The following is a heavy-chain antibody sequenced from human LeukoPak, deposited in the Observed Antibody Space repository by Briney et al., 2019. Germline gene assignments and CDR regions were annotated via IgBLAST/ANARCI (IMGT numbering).Heavy chain of an antibody. Sequence: PGGSLRLSCVASGFTFSDYWMTWVRQAPGKGLEWVANIKQDGSEKYYVDSVKGRFTISRDNAKNSLYLQMNTLRAEDTAVYYCATHSWDTAMGIFDYWGQGTLVTVSS. D-gene: IGHD5-18*01. CDR2: IKQDGSEK. CDR1: GFTFSDYW. CDR3: ATHSWDTAMGIFDY. J-gene: IGHJ4*02. V-gene: IGHV3-7*01.